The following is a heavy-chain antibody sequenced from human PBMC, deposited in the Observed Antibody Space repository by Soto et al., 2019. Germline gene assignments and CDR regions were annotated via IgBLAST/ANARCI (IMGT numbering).Heavy chain of an antibody. CDR3: ARDPASTLDY. D-gene: IGHD1-1*01. CDR1: GYTFTSYG. J-gene: IGHJ4*02. CDR2: ISAYNGNT. Sequence: QVQLVQSGAEVKKPGASVKVSCKASGYTFTSYGISWVRQAPGQGLEWMGWISAYNGNTNYAQKLQGRVTMTTDTYTYSSYMELRSMRSDDTAVYHCARDPASTLDYWGQGTLVTVSS. V-gene: IGHV1-18*01.